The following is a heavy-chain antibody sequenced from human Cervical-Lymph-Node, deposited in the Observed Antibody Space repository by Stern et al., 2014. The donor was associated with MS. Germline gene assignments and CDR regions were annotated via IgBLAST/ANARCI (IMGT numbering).Heavy chain of an antibody. CDR3: ARCTNGVCYSFDP. D-gene: IGHD2-8*01. V-gene: IGHV4-59*01. CDR2: IYRRAST. J-gene: IGHJ5*02. CDR1: GGSIDNYY. Sequence: QVQLQESGPGLVKPSETLSLTCTVYGGSIDNYYWSRIRQPPGKRLAWIGSIYRRASTNYNPSLKSRVTISVDPSNNQFSLRLSSVTAADTAVYYCARCTNGVCYSFDPWGQGTLVTFSS.